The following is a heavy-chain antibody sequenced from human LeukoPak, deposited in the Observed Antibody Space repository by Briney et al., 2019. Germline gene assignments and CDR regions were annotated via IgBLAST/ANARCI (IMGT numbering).Heavy chain of an antibody. CDR3: ARLGLTMNYDYVWGSYRYNTWFDP. CDR1: GGSISSYY. Sequence: SETLSLTCTVSGGSISSYYWSWIRQPPGKGLEWIGYIYYSGSTNYNPSLKSRVTISVDTSKNQFSLKLSSVTAADTAVYYCARLGLTMNYDYVWGSYRYNTWFDPWGQGTLVTASS. V-gene: IGHV4-59*08. J-gene: IGHJ5*02. D-gene: IGHD3-16*02. CDR2: IYYSGST.